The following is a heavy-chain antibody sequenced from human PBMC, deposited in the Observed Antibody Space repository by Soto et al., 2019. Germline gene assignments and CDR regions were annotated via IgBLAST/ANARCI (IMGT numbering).Heavy chain of an antibody. CDR2: TSYDGNNN. D-gene: IGHD3-16*01. J-gene: IGHJ6*04. Sequence: QVQLVESGGGVVQPGTSLRLSCVGSGFTFRSYVIHWVRQATGKGLEWVALTSYDGNNNYYGDSVKGRFTISRDNSKNTVDLQRDSLRLEDTSLYYCARWGTTGGLDVWGTGTMVSVSS. V-gene: IGHV3-30*19. CDR3: ARWGTTGGLDV. CDR1: GFTFRSYV.